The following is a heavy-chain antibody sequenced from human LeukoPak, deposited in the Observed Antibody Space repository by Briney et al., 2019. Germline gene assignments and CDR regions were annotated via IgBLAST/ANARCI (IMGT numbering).Heavy chain of an antibody. D-gene: IGHD3-10*01. CDR3: ARDYGSGEKALSPGAFDI. Sequence: ASVKVSCKASGCTFTCYYMHWVRQAPGQGVEWMGWINLNSGGTNYAQKFQGWGTMTRDTSISTAYMELSRLRSDNTAVYYCARDYGSGEKALSPGAFDIWGQGTMVTVSS. J-gene: IGHJ3*02. CDR2: INLNSGGT. V-gene: IGHV1-2*04. CDR1: GCTFTCYY.